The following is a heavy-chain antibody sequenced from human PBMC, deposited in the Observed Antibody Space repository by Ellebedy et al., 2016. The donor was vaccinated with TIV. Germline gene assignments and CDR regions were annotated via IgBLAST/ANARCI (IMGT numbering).Heavy chain of an antibody. V-gene: IGHV3-72*01. CDR2: TGNQPNLFTS. J-gene: IGHJ4*01. CDR1: GFTLSPTA. Sequence: PSETLSLTCAVSGFTLSPTAIPLVPHATRSRRDTLGRTGNQPNLFTSQCAASVKGRFTISRDDSQNSLYLQMNTLKTEDTAIYYCARIGYSAAEFDFWGNGTLVSGSS. D-gene: IGHD1-26*01. CDR3: ARIGYSAAEFDF.